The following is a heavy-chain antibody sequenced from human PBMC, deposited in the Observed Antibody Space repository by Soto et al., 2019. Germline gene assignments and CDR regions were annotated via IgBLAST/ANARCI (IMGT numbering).Heavy chain of an antibody. V-gene: IGHV4-39*01. CDR3: ARHYVHSSGHNDY. J-gene: IGHJ4*01. CDR2: IYYSGST. Sequence: SDPLSLTSTVSGCAISSPSYYWGWIRQPPGKGLEWIGSIYYSGSTYYNPSLKSRVTISVDTSKNQFSLKLSSVTAADTAVYYSARHYVHSSGHNDYW. D-gene: IGHD3-22*01. CDR1: GCAISSPSYY.